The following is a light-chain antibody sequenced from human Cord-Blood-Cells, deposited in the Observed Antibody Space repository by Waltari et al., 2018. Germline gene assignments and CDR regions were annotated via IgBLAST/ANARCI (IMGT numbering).Light chain of an antibody. CDR1: QSVSSY. J-gene: IGKJ3*01. Sequence: EIVLTQSSATLSLCPGERDTLSCRASQSVSSYLAWYQQKPGQAPRLLIYYASNRATCSPARFSGSVSGTDFTLTISSLEPEDFAVYYCQQRSNWPPGITFGPGTKVDIK. CDR3: QQRSNWPPGIT. V-gene: IGKV3-11*01. CDR2: YAS.